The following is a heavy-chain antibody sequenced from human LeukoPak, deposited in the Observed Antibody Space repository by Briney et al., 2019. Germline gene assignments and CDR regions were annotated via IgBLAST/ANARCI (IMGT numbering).Heavy chain of an antibody. Sequence: GGCLRLSCAPSAFILSSFDMHWVRQAPGRGLEWVASIRYDASDKYYADSVKGRFTVSRDNSQNTLYLQMSGLTTEDTAVYYCAKDRRDYFDTSSQSFDSWGQGTLVTVSS. CDR3: AKDRRDYFDTSSQSFDS. CDR2: IRYDASDK. J-gene: IGHJ4*02. V-gene: IGHV3-30*02. D-gene: IGHD3-22*01. CDR1: AFILSSFD.